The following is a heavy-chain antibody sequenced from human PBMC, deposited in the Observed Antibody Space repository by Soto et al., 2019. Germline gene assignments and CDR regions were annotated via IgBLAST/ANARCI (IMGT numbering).Heavy chain of an antibody. J-gene: IGHJ4*02. D-gene: IGHD2-2*01. Sequence: QLQLQLSGPGLVKPSETLSLTCTVSGGSISSSTSSWGFVRQPPGKGPEWIGNIFYGGSTYYNPSLKRRGTISVDTSKTQFSLPLTSVTAADTAVYSCAPLVPSGPVDYWGQGTLVTVSS. V-gene: IGHV4-39*01. CDR2: IFYGGST. CDR3: APLVPSGPVDY. CDR1: GGSISSSTSS.